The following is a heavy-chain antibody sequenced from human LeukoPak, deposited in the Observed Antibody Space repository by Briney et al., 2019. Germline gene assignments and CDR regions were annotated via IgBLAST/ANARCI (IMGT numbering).Heavy chain of an antibody. CDR1: AGSISSGTHH. CDR3: ARAKVEMATISDY. CDR2: IYSGRTT. Sequence: SETLSLTCTVSAGSISSGTHHWGWIRQSPGKGLEWIGSIYSGRTTYYNPSLNNRVTISVVTSKNQFSLKLSSVTAADTAVYYCARAKVEMATISDYWGQGTLVTVSS. D-gene: IGHD5-24*01. J-gene: IGHJ4*02. V-gene: IGHV4-39*01.